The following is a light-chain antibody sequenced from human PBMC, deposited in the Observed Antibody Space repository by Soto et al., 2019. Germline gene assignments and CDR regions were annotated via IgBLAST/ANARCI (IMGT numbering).Light chain of an antibody. CDR3: QQYGVSMFT. J-gene: IGKJ2*01. CDR2: GVS. Sequence: DIVVTQSPGTLSLSPGEIATLSCRASQTVGDGYLAWYQQKPGQAPRLFIYGVSARTTGIPNKFSGSGSGTDFTLTIGGLEPEDFAVYYCQQYGVSMFTFGQGAKLEIK. CDR1: QTVGDGY. V-gene: IGKV3-20*01.